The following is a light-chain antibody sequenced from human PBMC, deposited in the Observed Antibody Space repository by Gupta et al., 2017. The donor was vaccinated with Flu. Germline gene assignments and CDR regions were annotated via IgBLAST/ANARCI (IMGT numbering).Light chain of an antibody. V-gene: IGKV1-39*01. CDR2: AAS. CDR3: QQRDSVPII. Sequence: DIQLTQSPSSLSASVGDRVTITCRASQNIVSYLNWYQQKPGKAPKLLIHAASSLQSGVPSRFSGSGSGTEFTLSISRRQPEDFATYYCQQRDSVPIIFGQGTKLHIK. J-gene: IGKJ2*01. CDR1: QNIVSY.